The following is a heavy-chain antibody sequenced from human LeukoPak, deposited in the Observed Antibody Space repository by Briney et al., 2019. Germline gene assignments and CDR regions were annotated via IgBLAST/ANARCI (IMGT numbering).Heavy chain of an antibody. CDR2: INWNGGST. CDR3: GRDGVLVVAVYVFDI. CDR1: GFTFDDYG. D-gene: IGHD2-15*01. Sequence: RGSLRLSCAASGFTFDDYGMSWVRQAPGKGLEWVSGINWNGGSTGYADSVKGRFTISRDNAKNSLYLQMNSLRDEDTALYYFGRDGVLVVAVYVFDIWGQGTMVTVSS. J-gene: IGHJ3*02. V-gene: IGHV3-20*04.